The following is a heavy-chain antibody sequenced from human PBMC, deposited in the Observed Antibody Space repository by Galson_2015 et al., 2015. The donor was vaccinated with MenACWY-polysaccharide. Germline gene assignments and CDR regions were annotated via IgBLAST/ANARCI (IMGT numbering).Heavy chain of an antibody. Sequence: SLRLSCAASGFAFSSYAMSWFRQAPGKGLEWVSDISSSGITTNYADSVKGRFTISRDNSKNTLYLQMSSLRAEDTAVYYCAKTAKEGPNKSSYLYFDLWGGGDLVTVS. CDR1: GFAFSSYA. CDR2: ISSSGITT. D-gene: IGHD2-8*01. J-gene: IGHJ2*01. V-gene: IGHV3-23*01. CDR3: AKTAKEGPNKSSYLYFDL.